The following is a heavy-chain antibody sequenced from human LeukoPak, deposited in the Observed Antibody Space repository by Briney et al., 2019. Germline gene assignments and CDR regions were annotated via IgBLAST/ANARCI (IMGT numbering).Heavy chain of an antibody. D-gene: IGHD3-10*01. Sequence: PGGSLRLSCAASGFTFSSYAMSCVRQAPGKGLEWVSAISGSGGSTYYADSVKGRFTISRDNSKNTLYLQMNSLRAEDTAVYYCATRTFYYGSGSPFDYWGQGTLVTVSS. J-gene: IGHJ4*02. CDR1: GFTFSSYA. V-gene: IGHV3-23*01. CDR3: ATRTFYYGSGSPFDY. CDR2: ISGSGGST.